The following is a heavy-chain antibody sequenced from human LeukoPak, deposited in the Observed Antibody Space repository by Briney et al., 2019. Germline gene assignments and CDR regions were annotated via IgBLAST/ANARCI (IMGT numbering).Heavy chain of an antibody. CDR1: GGTFSSYA. CDR2: IIPILGIA. V-gene: IGHV1-69*04. J-gene: IGHJ4*02. CDR3: ARSTPDYYGSGSYLDY. Sequence: ASVRVSCKASGGTFSSYAISWVRQAPGQGLEWMGRIIPILGIANYAQKFQGRVTITADKSTSTAYTELSSLRSEDTAVYYCARSTPDYYGSGSYLDYWGQGTLVTVSS. D-gene: IGHD3-10*01.